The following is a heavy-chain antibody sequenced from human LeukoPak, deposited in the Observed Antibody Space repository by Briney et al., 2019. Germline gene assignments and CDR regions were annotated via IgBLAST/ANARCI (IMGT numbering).Heavy chain of an antibody. J-gene: IGHJ6*03. D-gene: IGHD6-13*01. CDR3: ARDRVGQQLVGRKNYYYYMDV. CDR1: DDSITMYY. V-gene: IGHV4-59*01. Sequence: SETLSLTCTVSDDSITMYYWTWIRQPPGKGLEWIGYVDHTGSTKFNPSLNGRVSISRDTSNNFFSLRLRSVTAADTAVYYCARDRVGQQLVGRKNYYYYMDVWGKGTTVTISS. CDR2: VDHTGST.